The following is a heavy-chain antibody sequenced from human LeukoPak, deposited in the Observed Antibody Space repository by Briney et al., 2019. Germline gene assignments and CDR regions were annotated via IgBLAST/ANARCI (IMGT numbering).Heavy chain of an antibody. J-gene: IGHJ2*01. CDR1: GGSFSGYY. D-gene: IGHD2-21*02. V-gene: IGHV4-34*01. CDR3: ARHSLSRQHIVVVTAVHWYFDL. Sequence: SETLSLTCAVYGGSFSGYYWSWIRQPPGKGLEWIGEINHSGSTNYNPSLKSRVTISVDTSKNQFSLKLNSVTAADTAVYYCARHSLSRQHIVVVTAVHWYFDLWGRGTLVTASS. CDR2: INHSGST.